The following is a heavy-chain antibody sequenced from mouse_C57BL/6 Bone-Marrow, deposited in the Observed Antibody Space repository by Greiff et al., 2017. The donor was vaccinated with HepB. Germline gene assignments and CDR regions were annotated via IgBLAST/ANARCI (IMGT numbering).Heavy chain of an antibody. CDR1: GFTFSSYA. J-gene: IGHJ2*01. CDR3: TRACITTVVARGYYFDY. V-gene: IGHV5-9-1*02. D-gene: IGHD1-1*01. CDR2: ISSGGDYI. Sequence: DVMLVESGEGLVKPGGSLKLSCAASGFTFSSYAMSWVRQTPEKRLEWVAYISSGGDYIYYADTVKGRFTISRDNARNTLYLQMSSLKSEDTAMYYCTRACITTVVARGYYFDYWGQGTTLTVSS.